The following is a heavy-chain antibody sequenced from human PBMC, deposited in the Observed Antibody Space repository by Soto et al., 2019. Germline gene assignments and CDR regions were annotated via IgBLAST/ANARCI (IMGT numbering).Heavy chain of an antibody. CDR1: GDSISNSRFY. CDR3: ARDFFDSSDYTTNWFDP. V-gene: IGHV4-39*01. J-gene: IGHJ5*02. Sequence: SETLSLTCSVSGDSISNSRFYWAWIRQPPGEGLERIGSIYHTGNAYYNPSLKSRVTISVDTSKNQFSLKLTSVTAADAALYYCARDFFDSSDYTTNWFDPWGQGTLVTVSS. CDR2: IYHTGNA. D-gene: IGHD3-22*01.